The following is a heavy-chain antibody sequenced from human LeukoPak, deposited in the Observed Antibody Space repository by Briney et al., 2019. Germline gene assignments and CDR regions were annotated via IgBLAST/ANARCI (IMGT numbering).Heavy chain of an antibody. V-gene: IGHV5-51*07. D-gene: IGHD1-1*01. CDR2: IYPGDSAT. CDR3: ARFSPGSPFDP. CDR1: GYSFTSYW. Sequence: GESLKISCKGSGYSFTSYWIGWVHQMPGKGLEWMGIIYPGDSATRYSPSFQGQVTISADKSITTAYLQWGSLKASDTAMYYCARFSPGSPFDPWGQGTRVTVSS. J-gene: IGHJ5*02.